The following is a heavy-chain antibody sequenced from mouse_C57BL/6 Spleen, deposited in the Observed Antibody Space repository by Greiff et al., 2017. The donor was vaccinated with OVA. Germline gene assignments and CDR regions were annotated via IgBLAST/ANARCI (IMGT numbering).Heavy chain of an antibody. Sequence: VQGVESGAELVRPGASVTLSCKASGYTFTDYEMHWVKQTPVHGLEWIGAIDPETGGTAYNQKFKGKAILTADKSSSTAYMELRSLTSEDSAVYYCTRSVDYWGQGTSVTVSS. CDR1: GYTFTDYE. CDR3: TRSVDY. J-gene: IGHJ4*01. CDR2: IDPETGGT. V-gene: IGHV1-15*01.